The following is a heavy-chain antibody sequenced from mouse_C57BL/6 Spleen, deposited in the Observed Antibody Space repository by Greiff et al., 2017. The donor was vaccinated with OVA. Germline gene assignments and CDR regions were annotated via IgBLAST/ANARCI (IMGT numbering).Heavy chain of an antibody. CDR2: IDPSDSET. V-gene: IGHV1-52*01. D-gene: IGHD3-3*01. Sequence: QVQLKQPGAELVRPGSSVKLSCKASGYTFTSYWMHWVKQRPIQGLEWIGNIDPSDSETHYNQKFKDKATLTVDKSSSTAYMQLSSLTSEDSAVYYCARWGQAMDYWGQGTSVTVSS. CDR1: GYTFTSYW. CDR3: ARWGQAMDY. J-gene: IGHJ4*01.